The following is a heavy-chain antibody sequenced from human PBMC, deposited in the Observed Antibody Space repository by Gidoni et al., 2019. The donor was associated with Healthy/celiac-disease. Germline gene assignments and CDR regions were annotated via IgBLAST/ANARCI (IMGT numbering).Heavy chain of an antibody. CDR3: AKGATMGYYDSSGYYPDY. CDR1: GFTFSSYA. D-gene: IGHD3-22*01. V-gene: IGHV3-23*01. J-gene: IGHJ4*02. Sequence: EVQLLASGGGLVQPGGSLRLSCAASGFTFSSYAMSWVRQAPGKGLEWVSAISGSGGSTYYADSVKGRFTISRDNSKNTLYLQMNSLRAEDTAVYYCAKGATMGYYDSSGYYPDYWGQGTLVTVSS. CDR2: ISGSGGST.